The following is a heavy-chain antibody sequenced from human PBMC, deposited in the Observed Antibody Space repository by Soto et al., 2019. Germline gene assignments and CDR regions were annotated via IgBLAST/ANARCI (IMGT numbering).Heavy chain of an antibody. CDR1: GYTFTGYY. V-gene: IGHV1-2*02. CDR2: INPNSGGT. Sequence: ASVKVSCKASGYTFTGYYMHWVRQAPGQGLEWMGWINPNSGGTNYAQKFQGRVTMTRDTSISTAYMELSRLRSDDTAVYYCAKDNWNDGGVGYWGHGTLVTVSS. J-gene: IGHJ4*01. CDR3: AKDNWNDGGVGY. D-gene: IGHD1-1*01.